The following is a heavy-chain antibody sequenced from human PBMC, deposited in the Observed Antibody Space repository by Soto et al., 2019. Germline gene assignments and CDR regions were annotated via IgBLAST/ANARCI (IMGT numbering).Heavy chain of an antibody. CDR3: AKVDGSGTYNISPFDY. V-gene: IGHV3-23*01. Sequence: GSLRLSSAASRFTYSNCAMSWVRQATRKGLELVSSVSGGGGSRYYADAVRGRFTIARDNSNNTLYLQMNSLRAGDTAVYYCAKVDGSGTYNISPFDYWGKGTLVTVSS. CDR1: RFTYSNCA. D-gene: IGHD3-10*01. J-gene: IGHJ4*02. CDR2: VSGGGGSR.